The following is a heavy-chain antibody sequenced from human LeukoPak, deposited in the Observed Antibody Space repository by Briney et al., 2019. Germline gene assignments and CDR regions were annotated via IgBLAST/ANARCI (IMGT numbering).Heavy chain of an antibody. V-gene: IGHV3-48*03. CDR2: IVSSGTTI. CDR3: ARVRGSNYYYYGMDV. Sequence: GGSLRLSCAASGFTFSSFEMNWVRQAPGKGLEWDSYIVSSGTTIYYADSVKGRFTISRDNAKNSLYLQMNSLRAEDTAIYYCARVRGSNYYYYGMDVWGQGTTVTVSS. CDR1: GFTFSSFE. J-gene: IGHJ6*01. D-gene: IGHD3-10*01.